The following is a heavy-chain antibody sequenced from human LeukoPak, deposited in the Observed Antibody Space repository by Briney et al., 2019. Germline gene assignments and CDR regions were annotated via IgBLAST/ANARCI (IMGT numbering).Heavy chain of an antibody. Sequence: ASVKVSCKAAGYTFTSYDINLVRQATGQGLGWMGWMNPNSGNTGYAQKFQGRVTMTRNTSISTAYMELSSLSSEDTAVYYCAILPIMITFGGVNAFDIWGQGTMVTVSS. CDR1: GYTFTSYD. CDR3: AILPIMITFGGVNAFDI. J-gene: IGHJ3*02. CDR2: MNPNSGNT. D-gene: IGHD3-16*01. V-gene: IGHV1-8*01.